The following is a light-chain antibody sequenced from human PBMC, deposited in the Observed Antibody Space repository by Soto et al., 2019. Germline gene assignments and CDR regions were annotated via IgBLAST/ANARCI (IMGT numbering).Light chain of an antibody. J-gene: IGKJ5*01. CDR3: QHYHGWPFT. V-gene: IGKV3-15*01. CDR1: QSVSSH. CDR2: DAS. Sequence: EIVMTQSPATLSVSPGEGATVSCRASQSVSSHLAWYQHKPGQAPRLLFYDASTRATGIPARFSGSGSGTEFTLTISSLQSEDFAVYYCQHYHGWPFTFGQGTRLEIK.